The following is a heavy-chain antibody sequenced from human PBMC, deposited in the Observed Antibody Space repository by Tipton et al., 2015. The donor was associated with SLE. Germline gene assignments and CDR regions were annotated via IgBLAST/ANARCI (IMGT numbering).Heavy chain of an antibody. J-gene: IGHJ4*02. Sequence: SLRLSCAASGFTINYYAMHWVRQTPGKGLEWVAFSSYDGSRTFYSDSVRGRFTVSRDKSKNTLLLQMDSLRAEDTAVYYCAKGDYGDYLHYFEYWGQGTLVTVSS. D-gene: IGHD4-17*01. V-gene: IGHV3-30*04. CDR2: SSYDGSRT. CDR3: AKGDYGDYLHYFEY. CDR1: GFTINYYA.